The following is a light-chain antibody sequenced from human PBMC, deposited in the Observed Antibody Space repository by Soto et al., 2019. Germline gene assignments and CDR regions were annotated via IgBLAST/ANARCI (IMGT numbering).Light chain of an antibody. CDR3: SSYTTRSTPV. CDR1: SSDVGSYKY. J-gene: IGLJ3*02. CDR2: DVS. V-gene: IGLV2-14*01. Sequence: QSALTQPASVSGSPGQSITISCTGTSSDVGSYKYVSWYQQHPGKAPKLMIYDVSSRPSGVSNRFSGSKSGNTASLTISGLQAEDEADYYCSSYTTRSTPVFGGGTKLTVL.